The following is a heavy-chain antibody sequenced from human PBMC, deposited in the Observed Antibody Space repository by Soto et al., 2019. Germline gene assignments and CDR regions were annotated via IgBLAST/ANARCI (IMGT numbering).Heavy chain of an antibody. Sequence: QVQLVQSGAEVKKPGASVKVSCKASGYTFIDYYIHWVRQAPGQGLEWMGWINPSNGGTKFAQKCQGRVTMTRDTSIGTAYMELITLQSDDTAVYYCARDGGSHYYDSRGCIVYWGQGALVTVSS. V-gene: IGHV1-2*02. D-gene: IGHD3-22*01. J-gene: IGHJ4*02. CDR2: INPSNGGT. CDR3: ARDGGSHYYDSRGCIVY. CDR1: GYTFIDYY.